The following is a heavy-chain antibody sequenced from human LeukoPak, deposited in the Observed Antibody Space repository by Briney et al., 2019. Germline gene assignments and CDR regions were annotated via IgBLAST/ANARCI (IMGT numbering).Heavy chain of an antibody. V-gene: IGHV1-69*13. CDR1: GGTFISYA. CDR2: IIPIFGTA. J-gene: IGHJ4*02. CDR3: ASGEYYYDSSGYYSPFHY. Sequence: ASVKVSCKASGGTFISYAISWVRQAPGQGLEWMGGIIPIFGTANYAQKFQGRVTITADESTSTAYMELSSLRSEDTAVYYCASGEYYYDSSGYYSPFHYWGQGTLVTVSS. D-gene: IGHD3-22*01.